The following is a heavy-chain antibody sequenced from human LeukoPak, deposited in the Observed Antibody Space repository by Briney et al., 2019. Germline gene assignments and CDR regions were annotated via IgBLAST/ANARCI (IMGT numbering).Heavy chain of an antibody. J-gene: IGHJ4*02. CDR2: ISYDGSNK. CDR3: ARDLAL. Sequence: GGSLRLSCAASGFTFSSYAMSWVRQAPGKGLEWVAVISYDGSNKYYADSVKGRFTISRDNSKNTLYLQMNSLRAEDTAVYYCARDLALWGQGTLVTVSS. V-gene: IGHV3-30*04. CDR1: GFTFSSYA.